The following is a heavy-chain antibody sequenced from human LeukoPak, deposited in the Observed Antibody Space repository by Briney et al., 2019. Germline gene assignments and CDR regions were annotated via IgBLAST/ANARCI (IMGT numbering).Heavy chain of an antibody. J-gene: IGHJ4*02. CDR1: GFTFSSYG. D-gene: IGHD3-3*01. V-gene: IGHV3-30*02. CDR3: AKDRNPYYDFWSGPAAFDY. Sequence: GGSLRLSCAASGFTFSSYGMHWVRQAPGKGLEWVAFIRYDGSNKYYADSVKGRFTISRDNSKNTLYLQMNSLRAEDTAVYYCAKDRNPYYDFWSGPAAFDYWGQGTLVTVSS. CDR2: IRYDGSNK.